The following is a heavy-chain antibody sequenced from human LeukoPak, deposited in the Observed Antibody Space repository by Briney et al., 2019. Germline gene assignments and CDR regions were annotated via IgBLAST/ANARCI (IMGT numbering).Heavy chain of an antibody. CDR3: ARSVEWLRNVFDI. D-gene: IGHD5-12*01. J-gene: IGHJ3*02. Sequence: PSETLSLSCSVYGASTSHVYWNWIRQPPGKGLEWIGYMHNSGSSKHSPSLKSRVTISIDTSKNQFSLQLTSVTAADTAIYYCARSVEWLRNVFDIWGQGTMVSVSS. CDR1: GASTSHVY. V-gene: IGHV4-59*01. CDR2: MHNSGSS.